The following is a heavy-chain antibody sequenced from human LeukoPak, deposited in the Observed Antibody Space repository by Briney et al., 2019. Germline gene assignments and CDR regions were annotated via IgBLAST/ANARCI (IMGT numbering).Heavy chain of an antibody. CDR2: INPNSGGT. Sequence: ASVKVSCKASGYTFTGYYMNWVRQAPGQGLEWMGWINPNSGGTNYAQKFQGRVTMTRDTSISTAYMELSRLRSDDTAVYYCARASLGWDAFDIWGQGTMVTVSS. CDR1: GYTFTGYY. D-gene: IGHD1-26*01. CDR3: ARASLGWDAFDI. V-gene: IGHV1-2*02. J-gene: IGHJ3*02.